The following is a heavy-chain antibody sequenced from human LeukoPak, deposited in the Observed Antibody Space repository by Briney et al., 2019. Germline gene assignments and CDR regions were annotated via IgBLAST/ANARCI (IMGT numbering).Heavy chain of an antibody. V-gene: IGHV1-46*01. D-gene: IGHD3-16*02. CDR3: ARIRLGELSLGFDY. CDR2: INPSGGST. CDR1: GYTFTSYY. J-gene: IGHJ4*02. Sequence: ASVKVSCKAAGYTFTSYYMHWVRQAPGQGLEWMGIINPSGGSTSYAQKFQGRVTMTRDTSTSTVYMELRSLRSDDTAVYYCARIRLGELSLGFDYWGQGTLVTVSS.